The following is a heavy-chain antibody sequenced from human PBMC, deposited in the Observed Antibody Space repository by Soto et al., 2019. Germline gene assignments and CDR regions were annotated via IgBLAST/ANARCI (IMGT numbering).Heavy chain of an antibody. CDR2: ISYDGSNK. V-gene: IGHV3-30*18. Sequence: QVQLVESGGGVVQPGRSLRLSCAASGFTFSSYGMHWVRQAPGKGLEWVAVISYDGSNKYYADSVKGRFTISRDNSKNTLYLQMNSLRAEDTAVYYCAKQGVWGFDYWGQGTLVTVSS. D-gene: IGHD3-16*01. CDR1: GFTFSSYG. J-gene: IGHJ4*02. CDR3: AKQGVWGFDY.